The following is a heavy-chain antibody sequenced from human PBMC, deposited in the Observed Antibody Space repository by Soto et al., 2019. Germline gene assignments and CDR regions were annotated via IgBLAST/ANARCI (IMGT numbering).Heavy chain of an antibody. V-gene: IGHV4-39*01. CDR1: GGSISSSSYY. CDR2: IYYSGST. CDR3: ARGGKVGAISY. J-gene: IGHJ4*02. Sequence: SETLSLTCTVSGGSISSSSYYWGWIRQPPGKGLEWIGSIYYSGSTYYNPSLKSRVTISVDTSKNQFSLKLSSVTAADTAVYYCARGGKVGAISYWGQGTLVTVSS. D-gene: IGHD1-26*01.